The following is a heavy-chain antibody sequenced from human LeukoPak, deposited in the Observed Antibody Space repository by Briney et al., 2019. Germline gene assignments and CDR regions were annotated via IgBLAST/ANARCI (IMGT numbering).Heavy chain of an antibody. J-gene: IGHJ6*03. CDR1: GGSFSGYY. V-gene: IGHV4-34*01. D-gene: IGHD6-19*01. Sequence: PSETLSLTCAVYGGSFSGYYWSWIRQPPGKGLEWIGEINHSGSTNYNPSLKSRVTISVDTSKNQFSLKLSSVTAADTAVYYCARGAGYSSGWYNYYYYYYMDVWGKGTTVTVSS. CDR2: INHSGST. CDR3: ARGAGYSSGWYNYYYYYYMDV.